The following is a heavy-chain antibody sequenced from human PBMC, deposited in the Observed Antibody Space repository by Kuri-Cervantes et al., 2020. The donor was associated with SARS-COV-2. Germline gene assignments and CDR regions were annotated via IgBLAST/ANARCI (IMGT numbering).Heavy chain of an antibody. D-gene: IGHD1-26*01. Sequence: LSLSCAASGFTFSSYAMHWVRQAPGKGLEWVAVISYDGSNKYYADSVKGRFTISRDNSKNTLYLQMNSLRAEDTAVYYCARGLSGSYYYFDYWGQGTLVTVSS. CDR1: GFTFSSYA. J-gene: IGHJ4*02. V-gene: IGHV3-30*04. CDR2: ISYDGSNK. CDR3: ARGLSGSYYYFDY.